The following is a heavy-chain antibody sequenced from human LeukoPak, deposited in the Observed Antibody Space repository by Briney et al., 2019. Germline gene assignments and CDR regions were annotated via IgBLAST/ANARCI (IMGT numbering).Heavy chain of an antibody. J-gene: IGHJ4*02. CDR2: IYYSGST. D-gene: IGHD3-10*01. CDR3: ARGQHNYGSGSLYFDY. V-gene: IGHV4-59*11. Sequence: SETLSLTCTVSGGSISSHYWSWIRQPPGKGLEWIGYIYYSGSTNYNPSLKSRVTISVDTSKNQFSLKLSSVTAADTAVYYCARGQHNYGSGSLYFDYGGQGTLVTVSS. CDR1: GGSISSHY.